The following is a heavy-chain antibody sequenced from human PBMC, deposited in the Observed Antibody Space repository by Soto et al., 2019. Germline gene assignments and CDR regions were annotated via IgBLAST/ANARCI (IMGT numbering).Heavy chain of an antibody. J-gene: IGHJ6*02. Sequence: PSETLSLTCTVSGGSISSGGYYWSWIRQHPGKGLEWIGYIYYSGSTYYNPSLKSRVTISVDTSKNQFSLKLSSVTAADTAVYYCARDCVVDFWSGYPQSGMDVWGQGTTVTVSS. D-gene: IGHD3-3*01. V-gene: IGHV4-31*02. CDR2: IYYSGST. CDR1: GGSISSGGYY. CDR3: ARDCVVDFWSGYPQSGMDV.